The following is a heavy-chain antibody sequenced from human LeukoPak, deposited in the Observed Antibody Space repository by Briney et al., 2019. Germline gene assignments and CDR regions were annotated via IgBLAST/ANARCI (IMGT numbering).Heavy chain of an antibody. CDR1: GGSFSGYY. J-gene: IGHJ5*02. D-gene: IGHD4-17*01. V-gene: IGHV4-34*01. Sequence: PSETLSLTCAVYGGSFSGYYWSWIRQPPGKGLEWIGEINHSGSTNYNPSLKSRVTISVDTSKNQFSLKLSSVTAADTAVYYCTRRYTYGDYVEDWFDPWGQGTLVTVSS. CDR3: TRRYTYGDYVEDWFDP. CDR2: INHSGST.